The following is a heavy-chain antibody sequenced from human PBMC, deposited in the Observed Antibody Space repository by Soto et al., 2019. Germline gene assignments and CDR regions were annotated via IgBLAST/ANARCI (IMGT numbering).Heavy chain of an antibody. CDR3: ARDAPGAAAY. Sequence: QVQLQESGPGLVKPSQTLSLTCAVSGGSMSSGDYYWNWIRQHPEKGLEWIGYINYRGSTFYNPSLKSRVTISVDTSKNQFSLKLTSVTAADTAMYYCARDAPGAAAYWGQGTLVTVSP. J-gene: IGHJ4*02. V-gene: IGHV4-31*11. CDR2: INYRGST. D-gene: IGHD6-13*01. CDR1: GGSMSSGDYY.